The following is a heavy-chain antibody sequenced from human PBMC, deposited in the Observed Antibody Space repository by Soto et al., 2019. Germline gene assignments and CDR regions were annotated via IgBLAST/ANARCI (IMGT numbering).Heavy chain of an antibody. J-gene: IGHJ5*02. V-gene: IGHV4-59*02. Sequence: PSETLSLTCSVTGASVSTYSWSWIRQSPGKGLEWIGYIHYSGGTNYTPSLRSRVTISVDTSKNQLSLNLTSLTAADTAVYYCARGGTYGSGVYNWFDPWGRGTLVTVSS. CDR2: IHYSGGT. D-gene: IGHD3-10*01. CDR3: ARGGTYGSGVYNWFDP. CDR1: GASVSTYS.